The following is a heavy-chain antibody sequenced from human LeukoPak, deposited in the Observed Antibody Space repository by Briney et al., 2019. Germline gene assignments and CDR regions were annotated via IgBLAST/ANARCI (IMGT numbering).Heavy chain of an antibody. Sequence: SETLSLTCTVSGGSVSSHFWSWIRQPAGKVLEWIGRIYTSGSTNYNPSLKSRVTMSVDTSKNQFSLKLSSVTAADTAVYYCARQYYYDSGGFSTYFDYWGQGTLVTVSS. V-gene: IGHV4-4*07. CDR2: IYTSGST. CDR3: ARQYYYDSGGFSTYFDY. D-gene: IGHD3-22*01. J-gene: IGHJ4*02. CDR1: GGSVSSHF.